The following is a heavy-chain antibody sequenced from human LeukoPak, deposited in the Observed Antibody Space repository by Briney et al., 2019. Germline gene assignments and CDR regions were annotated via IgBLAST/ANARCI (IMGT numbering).Heavy chain of an antibody. J-gene: IGHJ4*02. Sequence: ASVKVSCKASGYTFSGYYIHWVRQAPGQGLEWMGWIDPNSGGTKYAQKFQGRVTMTSDTSISTAFMDLSSLRSDDTAVYYCARDLVLGYAPPSFDYWGQGTLVTVSS. D-gene: IGHD5-12*01. CDR3: ARDLVLGYAPPSFDY. CDR1: GYTFSGYY. V-gene: IGHV1-2*02. CDR2: IDPNSGGT.